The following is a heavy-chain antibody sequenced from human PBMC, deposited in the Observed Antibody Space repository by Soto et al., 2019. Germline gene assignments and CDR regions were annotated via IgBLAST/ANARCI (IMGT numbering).Heavy chain of an antibody. V-gene: IGHV4-31*03. CDR3: ARAAPIVVVPAPPPGPDWSAP. CDR1: GGSISSGGYY. J-gene: IGHJ5*02. CDR2: IYYSGST. D-gene: IGHD2-2*01. Sequence: PSETLSLTCTVSGGSISSGGYYWSWIRQHPGKGLEWIGYIYYSGSTYYNPSLKSRVTISVDTSKNQFSLKLSSVTAADTAVYYWARAAPIVVVPAPPPGPDWSAPGGQGTLVTVPS.